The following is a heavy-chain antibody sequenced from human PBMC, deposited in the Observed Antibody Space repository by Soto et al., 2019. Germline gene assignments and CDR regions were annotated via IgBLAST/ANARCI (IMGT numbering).Heavy chain of an antibody. CDR2: ISAYNGNR. CDR3: ARGIAAAGSNWFDP. V-gene: IGHV1-18*01. D-gene: IGHD6-13*01. CDR1: GYTFTSYG. Sequence: VSVKVSCKASGYTFTSYGMSWVRQAPGQGLEWMGWISAYNGNRNYAQKLQGRVTMTTDTTTSTAYMELRSLRSDDTAVYYWARGIAAAGSNWFDPWGQGTLVTVSS. J-gene: IGHJ5*02.